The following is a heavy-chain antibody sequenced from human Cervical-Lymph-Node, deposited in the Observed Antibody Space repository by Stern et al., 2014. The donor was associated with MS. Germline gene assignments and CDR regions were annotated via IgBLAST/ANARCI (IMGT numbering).Heavy chain of an antibody. Sequence: VQLVQSGGGLVKPGGSLRLSCAASGFTFSDYYMSWIRQAPGQGLEWVSYISGGVTTIYHADSVKGRFTISRDNAKNSLYLQMNSLRAEDTAVYYCARNSGNENLDYWGQGTLVTVSS. CDR1: GFTFSDYY. J-gene: IGHJ4*02. CDR2: ISGGVTTI. D-gene: IGHD5-12*01. V-gene: IGHV3-11*01. CDR3: ARNSGNENLDY.